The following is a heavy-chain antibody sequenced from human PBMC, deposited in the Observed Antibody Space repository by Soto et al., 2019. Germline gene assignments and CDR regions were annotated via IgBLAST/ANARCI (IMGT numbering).Heavy chain of an antibody. CDR1: GGSVSSYY. CDR3: ASVDSGYDPFDY. CDR2: IYYSGST. Sequence: SGTLSLTCTVSGGSVSSYYWSWIRQPPGKGLEWIGYIYYSGSTNYNPSLKSRVTISVDTSKNQFSLKLSSVTAADTAVYYCASVDSGYDPFDYWGQGTLVTVSP. V-gene: IGHV4-59*08. J-gene: IGHJ4*02. D-gene: IGHD5-12*01.